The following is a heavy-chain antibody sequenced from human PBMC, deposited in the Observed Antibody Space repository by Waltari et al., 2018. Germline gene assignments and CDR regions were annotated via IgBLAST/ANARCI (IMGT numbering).Heavy chain of an antibody. D-gene: IGHD1-7*01. CDR2: ISGNGVSR. CDR1: GFTFNSYA. Sequence: EVQLVESGGGLVQPGGSLRLSCAASGFTFNSYAMNLVRQAPGEGPEWVSTISGNGVSRYYADSVEGRFTISRDNSRNTVYLQMSSLRAEDTAIYYCAKAHWDYGNYYYYYMDGWGNGTTVIVSS. CDR3: AKAHWDYGNYYYYYMDG. V-gene: IGHV3-23*04. J-gene: IGHJ6*03.